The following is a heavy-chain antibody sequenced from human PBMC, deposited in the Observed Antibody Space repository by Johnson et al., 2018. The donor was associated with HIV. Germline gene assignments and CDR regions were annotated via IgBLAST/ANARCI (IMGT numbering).Heavy chain of an antibody. J-gene: IGHJ3*02. CDR1: QFLFSSYY. CDR2: IYSGGST. D-gene: IGHD6-13*01. V-gene: IGHV3-66*01. Sequence: VQLVESGGGLAKPALSPRLSCAASQFLFSSYYMSWVRQAPGKGLEWVSVIYSGGSTYYADSVKGRFTISRDNSKNTLYLQMNSLRAEDTAVYYCARVIQAAGTVDDAFDIWGQGTMVTVSS. CDR3: ARVIQAAGTVDDAFDI.